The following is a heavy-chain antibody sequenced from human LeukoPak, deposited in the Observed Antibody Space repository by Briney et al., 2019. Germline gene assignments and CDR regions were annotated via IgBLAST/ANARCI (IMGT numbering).Heavy chain of an antibody. CDR3: ARGVGHYDILTGYPMYYFDY. Sequence: SETLSLTCTVSGGSISTSSYYWGWVRQPPGKGLEWIGNIFYSGSTYYSPSLKSRVTISVDTSKNQFSLKLSSVTAADTAVYYCARGVGHYDILTGYPMYYFDYWGQGTLVTVSS. D-gene: IGHD3-9*01. CDR1: GGSISTSSYY. CDR2: IFYSGST. V-gene: IGHV4-39*07. J-gene: IGHJ4*02.